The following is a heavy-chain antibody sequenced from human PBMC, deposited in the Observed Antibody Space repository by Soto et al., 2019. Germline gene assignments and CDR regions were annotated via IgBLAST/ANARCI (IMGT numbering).Heavy chain of an antibody. J-gene: IGHJ4*02. CDR1: GFTFWSHA. V-gene: IGHV3-23*01. CDR2: ISGSGGST. CDR3: AKRSSRWDYGDYLDY. Sequence: TGGSLRLSCAASGFTFWSHAMSRVLQAPGKGLEWVSAISGSGGSTYYADSVKGRFTISRDNSKNTLYLQMNSLRAEDTAVYYCAKRSSRWDYGDYLDYWGQGTLVTVSS. D-gene: IGHD4-17*01.